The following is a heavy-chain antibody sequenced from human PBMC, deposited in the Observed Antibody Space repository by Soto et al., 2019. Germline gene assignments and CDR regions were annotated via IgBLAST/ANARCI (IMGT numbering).Heavy chain of an antibody. V-gene: IGHV4-31*03. J-gene: IGHJ2*01. CDR1: GGSISSGGYY. Sequence: QVQLQESGPGLVKPSQTLSLTCTVSGGSISSGGYYWSWIRQHPGKGLEWIGYIYYSGSTYYNPSLKSRVTISVDTSKNQFSLKLSSVTAADTAVYYCARRRAITFGGVAVNWYFDLWGRGTLVTVSS. CDR3: ARRRAITFGGVAVNWYFDL. CDR2: IYYSGST. D-gene: IGHD3-16*01.